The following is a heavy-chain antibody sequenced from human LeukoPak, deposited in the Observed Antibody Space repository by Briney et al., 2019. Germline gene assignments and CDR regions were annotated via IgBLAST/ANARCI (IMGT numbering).Heavy chain of an antibody. CDR3: AKFFDS. V-gene: IGHV3-30*18. J-gene: IGHJ4*02. CDR1: GFTFSSYG. Sequence: GGSLRLSCAASGFTFSSYGMHWVRQAPGKGLEWVAVISYDGSNKYYADPVKGRFTISRDNSKNTLYLQMNSLRAEDTAVYYCAKFFDSWGQGTLVTVSS. CDR2: ISYDGSNK.